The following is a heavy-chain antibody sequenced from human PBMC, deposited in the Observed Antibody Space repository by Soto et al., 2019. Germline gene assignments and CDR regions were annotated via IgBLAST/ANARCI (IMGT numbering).Heavy chain of an antibody. Sequence: EVQLVESGGGLVQPGGSLRLSCAASGFTFSSYWMSWVRQAPEKGLEWVANIKQDGSEKYYVDSVKGRFTISRDNAKNSLYLQMNSLRAEDTAVYYCARVHPEMTTVAPADYWGQGTLVTVSS. CDR2: IKQDGSEK. J-gene: IGHJ4*02. CDR3: ARVHPEMTTVAPADY. D-gene: IGHD4-4*01. CDR1: GFTFSSYW. V-gene: IGHV3-7*03.